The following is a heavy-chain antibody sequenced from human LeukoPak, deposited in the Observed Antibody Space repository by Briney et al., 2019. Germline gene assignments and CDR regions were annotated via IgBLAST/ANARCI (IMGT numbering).Heavy chain of an antibody. V-gene: IGHV1-3*01. J-gene: IGHJ3*02. CDR3: AADSSGWSDAFDI. CDR2: INAGNGNT. CDR1: GYTFTSYA. D-gene: IGHD6-19*01. Sequence: ASVKVSCKASGYTFTSYAMHWVRQAPGHRLEWMGWINAGNGNTKYSQKFQGRVTITRDTSASTAYMELSSLRSEDTAVYYCAADSSGWSDAFDIWGQGTMVTVSS.